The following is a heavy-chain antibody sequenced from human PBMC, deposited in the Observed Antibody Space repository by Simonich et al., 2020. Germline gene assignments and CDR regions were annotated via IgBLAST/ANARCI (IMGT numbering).Heavy chain of an antibody. CDR1: GYSISSGYY. J-gene: IGHJ6*02. V-gene: IGHV4-38-2*01. CDR3: ARVGYSNYYYYGMDV. D-gene: IGHD6-13*01. Sequence: QVQLQESGPGLVKPSETLSLTCAVSGYSISSGYYWGWIRQPPGKGLGWIGGIYHRRSTHYNPSLKRRVTISVDTSKNQFSLKLSSVTAADTAVYYCARVGYSNYYYYGMDVWGQGTTVTVSS. CDR2: IYHRRST.